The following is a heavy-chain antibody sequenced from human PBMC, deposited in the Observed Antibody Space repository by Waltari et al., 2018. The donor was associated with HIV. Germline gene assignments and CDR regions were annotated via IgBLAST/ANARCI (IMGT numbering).Heavy chain of an antibody. D-gene: IGHD2-2*01. CDR2: INHRGST. Sequence: QVQLQQWGAGLLKPSETLSLTCAVYGASFSGYYWTWIRQPPGKGLEWIGEINHRGSTSYNPSPKSRVTISVDTAKNQFSLKLSSVTAADTAVYYCARGSIVLVPAATNYFDYWGQGTLVTVSS. CDR3: ARGSIVLVPAATNYFDY. J-gene: IGHJ4*02. CDR1: GASFSGYY. V-gene: IGHV4-34*01.